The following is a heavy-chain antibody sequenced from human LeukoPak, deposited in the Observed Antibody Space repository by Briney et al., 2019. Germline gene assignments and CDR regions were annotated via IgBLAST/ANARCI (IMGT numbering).Heavy chain of an antibody. V-gene: IGHV4-59*01. CDR1: GGSISSYY. Sequence: KPSETLSLTCTVSGGSISSYYWSWIRQPPGKGLEWVGYIYDRGSTKYNPSLKSRVTISVDTSKNQFSLRLSSVTAADTAVYYCARGRTFDNWGQGTLVTVSS. CDR2: IYDRGST. CDR3: ARGRTFDN. J-gene: IGHJ4*02.